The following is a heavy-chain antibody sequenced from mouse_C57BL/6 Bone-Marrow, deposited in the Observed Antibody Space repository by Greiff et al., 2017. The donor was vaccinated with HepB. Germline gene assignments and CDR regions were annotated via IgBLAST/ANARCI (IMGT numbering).Heavy chain of an antibody. CDR3: AMDYYGYFDY. D-gene: IGHD1-1*01. Sequence: QVQLQQPGAELVKPGASVKLSCKASGYTFTSYWMQWVKQRPGQGLEWIGEIDPSDSYTNYNQKFKGKATLTVDTSSSTAYMQLSSLTSEDSAVYYCAMDYYGYFDYWGQGTTLTVSS. CDR2: IDPSDSYT. J-gene: IGHJ2*01. CDR1: GYTFTSYW. V-gene: IGHV1-50*01.